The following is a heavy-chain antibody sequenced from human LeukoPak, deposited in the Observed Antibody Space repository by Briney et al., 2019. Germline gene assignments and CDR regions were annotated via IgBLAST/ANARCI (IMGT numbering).Heavy chain of an antibody. CDR2: HNGNA. J-gene: IGHJ4*02. Sequence: SETLSLTCIVSGGSVSSDIYHWSWIRQAPGKGLEWIGHNGNANYNPSLQSRVTISIDTSKNHFTLSLNSVTAADTAVYYYATYYVGVGGRGHWGQGTLVTVSS. CDR1: GGSVSSDIYH. CDR3: ATYYVGVGGRGH. D-gene: IGHD2-21*01. V-gene: IGHV4-61*03.